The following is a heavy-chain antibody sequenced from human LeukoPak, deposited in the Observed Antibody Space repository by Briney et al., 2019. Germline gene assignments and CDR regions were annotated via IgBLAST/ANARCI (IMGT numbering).Heavy chain of an antibody. D-gene: IGHD2-2*01. CDR2: INHSGST. J-gene: IGHJ4*02. V-gene: IGHV4-34*01. Sequence: SETRSLTCAVYGGSFSGYYWSWIRQPPGKGLEWIGEINHSGSTNYNPSLKSRVTISVDTSKNQFSLKLSSVTAADTAVYYCARRGLDSSTNYFDYWGQGTLVTVSP. CDR3: ARRGLDSSTNYFDY. CDR1: GGSFSGYY.